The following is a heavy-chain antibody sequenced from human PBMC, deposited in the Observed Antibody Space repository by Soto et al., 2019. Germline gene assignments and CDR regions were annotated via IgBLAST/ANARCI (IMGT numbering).Heavy chain of an antibody. CDR2: IYSGGST. V-gene: IGHV3-53*01. D-gene: IGHD2-15*01. Sequence: LRLSCAASGFTVSSNYMSWVRQAPGKGLEWVSVIYSGGSTYYADSVEGRFTISRDNSKNTLYLQMNSLRAEDTAVYYCARDGAWNYWDYWGQGTLVTVSS. CDR3: ARDGAWNYWDY. CDR1: GFTVSSNY. J-gene: IGHJ4*02.